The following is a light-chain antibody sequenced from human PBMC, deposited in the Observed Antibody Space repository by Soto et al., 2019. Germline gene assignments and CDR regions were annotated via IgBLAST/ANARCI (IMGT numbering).Light chain of an antibody. CDR1: SGHSSYA. Sequence: QSVLTQSPSASASLGASVKLTCTLGSGHSSYAIAWHQQQPEKGPRYLMKLNSDGSHSKGDGIPDRFSGSSSGAERYLTISSLQSEDEADYYCQTWGTGIPYVFGTGTKLTVL. CDR3: QTWGTGIPYV. J-gene: IGLJ1*01. CDR2: LNSDGSH. V-gene: IGLV4-69*01.